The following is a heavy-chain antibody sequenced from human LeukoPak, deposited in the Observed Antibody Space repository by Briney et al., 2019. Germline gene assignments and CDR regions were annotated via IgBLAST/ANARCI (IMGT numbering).Heavy chain of an antibody. Sequence: SSETLSLTCTVSGGSISSSNYYWGWIRQPPGKGLEWIGSIYHSGSIYQNPSLKSRVTISVDTSKDQFSLKLSSVTAADTAVYYCARSSGYSSSRGLNWFDPWGPGTLVTVSS. J-gene: IGHJ5*02. CDR2: IYHSGSI. V-gene: IGHV4-39*01. D-gene: IGHD6-13*01. CDR1: GGSISSSNYY. CDR3: ARSSGYSSSRGLNWFDP.